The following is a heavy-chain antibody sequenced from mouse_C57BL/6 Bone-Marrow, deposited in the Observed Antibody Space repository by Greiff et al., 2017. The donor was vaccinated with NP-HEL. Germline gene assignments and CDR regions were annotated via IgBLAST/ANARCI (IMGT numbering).Heavy chain of an antibody. Sequence: EVKLQESGPVLVKPGASVKMSCKASGYTFTDYYMNWVKQSHGKSLEWIGVINPYNGGTSYNQKFKGKATLTVDKSSSTAYMELNSLTSEDSAVYYCARGYYGNSGWFAYWGQGTLVTVSA. V-gene: IGHV1-19*01. CDR2: INPYNGGT. CDR1: GYTFTDYY. CDR3: ARGYYGNSGWFAY. D-gene: IGHD2-1*01. J-gene: IGHJ3*01.